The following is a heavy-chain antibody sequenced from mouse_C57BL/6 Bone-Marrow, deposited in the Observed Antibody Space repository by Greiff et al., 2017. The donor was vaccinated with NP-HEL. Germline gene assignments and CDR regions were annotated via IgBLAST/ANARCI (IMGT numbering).Heavy chain of an antibody. CDR1: GFSLTSYG. CDR2: LWSGGST. J-gene: IGHJ1*03. Sequence: VQLKESGPGLVQPSQSLSITCTVSGFSLTSYGVHWVRQSPGKGLEWLGVLWSGGSTDYNAAFISRLSISKDNSKSQVFFKMNSLQADDTAIYYCAKGVVAWYFDVWGTGTTVTVSS. V-gene: IGHV2-2*01. CDR3: AKGVVAWYFDV. D-gene: IGHD1-1*01.